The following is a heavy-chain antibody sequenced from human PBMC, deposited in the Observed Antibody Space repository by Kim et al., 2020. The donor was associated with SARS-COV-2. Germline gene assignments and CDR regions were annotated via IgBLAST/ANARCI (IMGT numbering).Heavy chain of an antibody. CDR2: IKSNTDGEST. CDR1: GFTFNDDW. Sequence: GGSLRLSCAASGFTFNDDWMSWVRQAPGRGLEWVGSIKSNTDGESTDFVATVHGSFIIARADSKTTLYMHMNSLNNADTAEYSYETSSRDGDSYGDF. D-gene: IGHD5-18*01. CDR3: ETSSRDGDSYGDF. J-gene: IGHJ2*01. V-gene: IGHV3-15*01.